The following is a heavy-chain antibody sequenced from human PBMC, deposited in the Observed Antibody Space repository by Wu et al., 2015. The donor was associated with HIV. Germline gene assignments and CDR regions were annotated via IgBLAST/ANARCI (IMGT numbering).Heavy chain of an antibody. CDR2: IIPSLKIQ. CDR3: TKDGPSGTSNFDF. Sequence: QVQLVQSGAEVKKPGSSVRVSCTASGGTFTSYAVSWVRQAPGQGLEWMGGIIPSLKIQQSNATEVPGRVTITTDESTNTAYMELSSLRSEDTAVYYCTKDGPSGTSNFDFVGPGNAGHRLL. V-gene: IGHV1-69*05. D-gene: IGHD1-7*01. CDR1: GGTFTSYA. J-gene: IGHJ4*02.